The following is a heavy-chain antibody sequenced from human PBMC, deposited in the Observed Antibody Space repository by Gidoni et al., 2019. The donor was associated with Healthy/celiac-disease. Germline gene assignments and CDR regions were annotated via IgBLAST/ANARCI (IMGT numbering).Heavy chain of an antibody. CDR2: LTPICVTA. Sequence: QVQRVQSGAEVKKQGYSVKVSCKASGGTVSSYAISWVRQAHGQGLEWMGGLTPICVTASYAQTFPGRVTITADASPSPAYMELRSLSSEDTAFYYCSSGGPSRTYCRGGSCYANSFDPWGQGTLVTVSS. CDR3: SSGGPSRTYCRGGSCYANSFDP. V-gene: IGHV1-69*01. D-gene: IGHD2-15*01. CDR1: GGTVSSYA. J-gene: IGHJ5*02.